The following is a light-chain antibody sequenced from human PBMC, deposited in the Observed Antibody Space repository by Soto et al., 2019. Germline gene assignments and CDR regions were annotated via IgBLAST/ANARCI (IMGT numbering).Light chain of an antibody. CDR3: AAWEDSLSGPV. J-gene: IGLJ1*01. Sequence: QSVLTQPPSASGTPGQSVTISCSGGSSNMGTNSVSWYQHFPGTAPKLLIFRSYQRPSGVPDRFSGSKSGTSASLAIRGLQSEDEADYSCAAWEDSLSGPVFGTGTKLTV. V-gene: IGLV1-44*01. CDR2: RSY. CDR1: SSNMGTNS.